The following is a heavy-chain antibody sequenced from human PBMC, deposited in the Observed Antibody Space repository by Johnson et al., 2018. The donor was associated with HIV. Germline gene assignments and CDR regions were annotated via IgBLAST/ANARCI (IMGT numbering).Heavy chain of an antibody. D-gene: IGHD3-22*01. Sequence: VQLVESGGGLVQPGGSLRLSCAASGFTVSSNYMSWVRQAPGKGLEWVSGISWNSGSIGYADSVKGRFTISRDNAKNSLYLQMNSLGAEDTALYYCAKVYYDSSGYGAFDIWGQGTMVTVSS. CDR3: AKVYYDSSGYGAFDI. V-gene: IGHV3-9*01. CDR1: GFTVSSNY. CDR2: ISWNSGSI. J-gene: IGHJ3*02.